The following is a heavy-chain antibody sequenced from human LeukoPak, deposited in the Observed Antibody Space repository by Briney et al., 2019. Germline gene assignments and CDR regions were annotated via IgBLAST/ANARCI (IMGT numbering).Heavy chain of an antibody. D-gene: IGHD6-19*01. CDR3: ARILSSSWYEYFHH. V-gene: IGHV1-69*13. CDR1: GGTFSNYA. CDR2: IIPIFGTA. J-gene: IGHJ1*01. Sequence: SVKVSCKAPGGTFSNYAISWVRQAPGQGLEWMGAIIPIFGTANYAQKFQGRVTITADESTSTAYMELSSLRSEDTAVYYCARILSSSWYEYFHHWGQGTLVTVSS.